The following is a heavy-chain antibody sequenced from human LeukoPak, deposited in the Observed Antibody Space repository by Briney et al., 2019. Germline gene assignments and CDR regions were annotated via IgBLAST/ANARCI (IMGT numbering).Heavy chain of an antibody. V-gene: IGHV3-48*03. D-gene: IGHD1-26*01. J-gene: IGHJ6*02. CDR1: GFTFSSCA. CDR3: ASDLGATLYYYYYGMDV. Sequence: GGSLRLSCAASGFTFSSCAMNWVRQAPGKGLEWVSCISSSGSTIYYADSVKGRFTISRDNAKNSLYLQMNSLRAEDTAVYYCASDLGATLYYYYYGMDVWGQGTTVTVSS. CDR2: ISSSGSTI.